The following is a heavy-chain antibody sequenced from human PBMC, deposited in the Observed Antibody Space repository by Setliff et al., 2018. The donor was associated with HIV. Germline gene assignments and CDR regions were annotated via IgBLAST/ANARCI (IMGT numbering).Heavy chain of an antibody. V-gene: IGHV4-4*08. CDR2: IYIDGTP. CDR3: ARHRQGVTGGTPGYYMDV. Sequence: PLETLSLTCTVSGGYMSGYYWSWIRQPPGKGLEWIGYIYIDGTPNYNPSLKSRATISVDTSKNQFSLKLSSVTAADTAVYYCARHRQGVTGGTPGYYMDVWGKGTTVTVSS. D-gene: IGHD2-21*02. CDR1: GGYMSGYY. J-gene: IGHJ6*03.